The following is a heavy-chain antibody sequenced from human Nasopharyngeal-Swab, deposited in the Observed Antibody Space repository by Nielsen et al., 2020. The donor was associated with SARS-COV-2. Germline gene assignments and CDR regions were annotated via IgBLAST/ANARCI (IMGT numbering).Heavy chain of an antibody. J-gene: IGHJ5*02. D-gene: IGHD5-18*01. Sequence: WVRQAPGQGLEWMGGIIPIFGTANYAQKFQGRVTITADKSTSTAYMELSSLRSEDTAVYYCAREDLGYSYGAWGQGTLVTRLL. CDR3: AREDLGYSYGA. CDR2: IIPIFGTA. V-gene: IGHV1-69*06.